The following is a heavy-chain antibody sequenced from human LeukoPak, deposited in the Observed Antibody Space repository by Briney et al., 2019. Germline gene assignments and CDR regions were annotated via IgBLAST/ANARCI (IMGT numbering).Heavy chain of an antibody. CDR1: GYSMSSGYY. J-gene: IGHJ3*02. Sequence: PSETLSLTCTVSGYSMSSGYYWGWIRQSPGKGLEWIGSIYHSGSTYYNPSLKSRVTISVDTSKNQFSLKLSSVTAADTAVYYCARTYSNILTGWYAFDIWGQGTMVTVSS. CDR3: ARTYSNILTGWYAFDI. V-gene: IGHV4-38-2*02. D-gene: IGHD3-9*01. CDR2: IYHSGST.